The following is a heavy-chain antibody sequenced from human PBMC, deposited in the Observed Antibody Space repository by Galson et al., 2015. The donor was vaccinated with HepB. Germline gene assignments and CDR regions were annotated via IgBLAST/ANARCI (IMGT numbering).Heavy chain of an antibody. D-gene: IGHD1-26*01. Sequence: SVKVSCKASGGTFGSYVISWVRQAPGQGLEWMGGIIPIFGTANYAQKFQGKVTITAGEATGTAYMELSSLRSEDTAVYYCARVGGKGATKYYFDYWGQGTLVTVSS. CDR3: ARVGGKGATKYYFDY. CDR1: GGTFGSYV. J-gene: IGHJ4*02. V-gene: IGHV1-69*13. CDR2: IIPIFGTA.